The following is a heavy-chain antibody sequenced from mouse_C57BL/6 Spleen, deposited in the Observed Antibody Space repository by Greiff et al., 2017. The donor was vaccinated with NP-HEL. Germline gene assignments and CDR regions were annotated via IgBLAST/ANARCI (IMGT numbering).Heavy chain of an antibody. J-gene: IGHJ2*01. CDR2: IYPGGGYT. Sequence: VQLVESGAELVRPGTSVKMSCKASGYTFTNYWIGWAKQWPGHGLEWIGDIYPGGGYTNYNEKFKGKATLTADKSSSTAYMQFSSQTSEDSAIYSCARLEDYFDYWGQGTTLTVSS. V-gene: IGHV1-63*01. CDR1: GYTFTNYW. CDR3: ARLEDYFDY.